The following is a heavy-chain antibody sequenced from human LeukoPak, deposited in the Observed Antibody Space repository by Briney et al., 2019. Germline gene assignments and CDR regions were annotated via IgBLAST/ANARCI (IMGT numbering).Heavy chain of an antibody. J-gene: IGHJ4*02. V-gene: IGHV4-34*01. CDR3: ASRYYDSSGYMLGNDY. CDR1: GGSFSDYY. Sequence: SETLSLTCAVYGGSFSDYYWSWIRQPPGKGLEWIGEINHSGSTNYNPSLKSRVTISVDTSKNQFSLKLSSVTAADTAVYYCASRYYDSSGYMLGNDYWGQGTLVTVSS. D-gene: IGHD3-22*01. CDR2: INHSGST.